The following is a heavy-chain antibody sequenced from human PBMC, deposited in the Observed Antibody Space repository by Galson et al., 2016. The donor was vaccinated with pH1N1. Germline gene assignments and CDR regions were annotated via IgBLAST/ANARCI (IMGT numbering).Heavy chain of an antibody. J-gene: IGHJ6*02. Sequence: TLSLTCSVSGDSMTSGFYYWSWIRQPAGKALEYIGYIYTSGSTNYSPSLKNRLTISVDTSKNQVSLKLTSVTAADTAVYYCARGRIDSPGSGSYYSNYYYGMDVWGQGTTVTVSS. V-gene: IGHV4-61*09. D-gene: IGHD3-10*01. CDR1: GDSMTSGFYY. CDR2: IYTSGST. CDR3: ARGRIDSPGSGSYYSNYYYGMDV.